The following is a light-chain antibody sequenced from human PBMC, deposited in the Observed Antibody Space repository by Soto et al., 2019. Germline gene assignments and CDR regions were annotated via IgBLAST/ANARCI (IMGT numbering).Light chain of an antibody. J-gene: IGLJ7*01. Sequence: QPVLTQPPSVSAAPGQKVTISCSGSSSNIGNNYVSWYQQLPGTAPKLLIYENNLRPSGIPDRFSGSKSGTSATLGITGLQTGDEADYYCGTWDSSLSAGVFGGGTQLTVL. CDR1: SSNIGNNY. CDR2: ENN. V-gene: IGLV1-51*02. CDR3: GTWDSSLSAGV.